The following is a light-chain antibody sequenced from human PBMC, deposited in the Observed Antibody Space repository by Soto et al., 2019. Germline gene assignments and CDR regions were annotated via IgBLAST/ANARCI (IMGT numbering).Light chain of an antibody. J-gene: IGLJ3*02. CDR3: SSYTSRSTRVV. CDR1: SSDVGGYNY. Sequence: QSALTQPASVSGSPGQSITISCTGTSSDVGGYNYVSWYQHHPGQAPKIMIYEVSNRPSGVSNRFSGSKSGNTASLTISGLQAEDEAYYHCSSYTSRSTRVVCVGGTKLTVL. V-gene: IGLV2-14*01. CDR2: EVS.